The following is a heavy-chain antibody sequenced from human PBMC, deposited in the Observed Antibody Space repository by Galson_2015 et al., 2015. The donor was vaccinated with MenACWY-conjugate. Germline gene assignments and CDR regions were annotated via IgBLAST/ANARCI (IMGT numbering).Heavy chain of an antibody. CDR3: TRVQEGTSGSFDI. CDR2: IRGDGSAI. J-gene: IGHJ3*02. CDR1: GFTFSRYW. V-gene: IGHV3-74*01. D-gene: IGHD2-15*01. Sequence: SLRLSCAASGFTFSRYWMHWVRQVPGKGLVWVSRIRGDGSAITYADSVKGRFIISSDNAKNTMFLQMNSLRVEDTGVYYCTRVQEGTSGSFDIWGLGTVVTVSS.